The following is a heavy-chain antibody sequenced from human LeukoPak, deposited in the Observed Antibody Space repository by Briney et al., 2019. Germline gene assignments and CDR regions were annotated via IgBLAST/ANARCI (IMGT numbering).Heavy chain of an antibody. V-gene: IGHV4-34*01. CDR1: GGSFSGYY. CDR3: ARVTYYHDSSGYYPY. D-gene: IGHD3-22*01. J-gene: IGHJ4*02. Sequence: PSETRSLTCAVYGGSFSGYYWSWIRQPPGKGLEWIGEINHSGSTNYNPSLKSRVTISVDTSKNQFSLKLSSVTAADTAVYYCARVTYYHDSSGYYPYWGQGTLVTVSS. CDR2: INHSGST.